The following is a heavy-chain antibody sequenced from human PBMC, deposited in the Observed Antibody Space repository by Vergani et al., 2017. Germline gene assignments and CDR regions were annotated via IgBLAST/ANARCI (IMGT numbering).Heavy chain of an antibody. J-gene: IGHJ4*01. CDR1: GYTFTDYF. V-gene: IGHV1-2*02. Sequence: QVQLVQSGAEVKKPGASVKVSCKASGYTFTDYFMHWVRQAPGQGLEWMGWINPNSGGTNYAQKFQGSVTMIRDTSISTASMELSNLRSDDTAVYYCATVGTSSNRDYFDYWGQGTMVTVSS. CDR3: ATVGTSSNRDYFDY. D-gene: IGHD2-2*01. CDR2: INPNSGGT.